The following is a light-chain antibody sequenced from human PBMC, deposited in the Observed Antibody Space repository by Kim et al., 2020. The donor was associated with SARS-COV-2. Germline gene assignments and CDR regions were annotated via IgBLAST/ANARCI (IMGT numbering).Light chain of an antibody. J-gene: IGKJ5*01. CDR3: QQLDSYPIT. V-gene: IGKV1-9*01. CDR1: QGISNY. Sequence: ASVGDRVTITCRASQGISNYLAWYQQKPKKVPKLLIYAASTLQSGVPSRFSGSGSGAEFTLTVSSLQPEDFATYYCQQLDSYPITFGQGTRLEIK. CDR2: AAS.